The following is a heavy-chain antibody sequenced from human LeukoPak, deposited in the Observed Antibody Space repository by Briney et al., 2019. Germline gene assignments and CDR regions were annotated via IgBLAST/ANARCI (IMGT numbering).Heavy chain of an antibody. CDR1: GFTFSSYA. Sequence: PGGSLRLSCAASGFTFSSYAINWVRQAPGKGLEWVSSISSGSTYIYYADSVKGRFTISRDNAKNSLSLQMNSLRAEDTAVYYCAKIDSSGWYSFDYWGQGTLVTVSS. D-gene: IGHD6-19*01. V-gene: IGHV3-21*04. CDR3: AKIDSSGWYSFDY. CDR2: ISSGSTYI. J-gene: IGHJ4*02.